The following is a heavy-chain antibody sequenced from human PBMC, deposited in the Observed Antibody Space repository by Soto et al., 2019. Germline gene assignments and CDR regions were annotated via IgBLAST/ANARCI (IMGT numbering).Heavy chain of an antibody. D-gene: IGHD3-10*01. CDR2: IIPILGIA. CDR3: ARAETMVRGVIIGGYGMDV. V-gene: IGHV1-69*02. Sequence: QVQLVQSGAEVKKPGSSVKVSCKASGGTFSSYTISWVRQAPGQGLEWMGRIIPILGIANYAQKFQGRVTITADKSTSTAYMELSSLRSEDTAVYYCARAETMVRGVIIGGYGMDVWGQGTTVTVSS. J-gene: IGHJ6*02. CDR1: GGTFSSYT.